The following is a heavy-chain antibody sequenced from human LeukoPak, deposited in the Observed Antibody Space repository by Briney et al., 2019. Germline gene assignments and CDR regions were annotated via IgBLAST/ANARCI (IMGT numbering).Heavy chain of an antibody. V-gene: IGHV4-39*02. CDR2: IYYSGST. J-gene: IGHJ6*03. D-gene: IGHD6-13*01. CDR1: GGSISSSSYY. Sequence: SETLSLTCTVSGGSISSSSYYWGWIRQPPGKGLEWIGSIYYSGSTYYNPSLKSRVTISVDTSKNQFSLKLSSVTAADTAVYYCARDIASYYYYMDVWGKGTTVTVSS. CDR3: ARDIASYYYYMDV.